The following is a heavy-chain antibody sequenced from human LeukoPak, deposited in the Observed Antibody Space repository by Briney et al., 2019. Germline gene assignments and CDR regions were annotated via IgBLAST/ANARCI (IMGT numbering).Heavy chain of an antibody. CDR2: INPSGGST. CDR3: ASIPQLDTVTHDY. V-gene: IGHV1-46*01. CDR1: GYTFTSYY. D-gene: IGHD2-21*01. Sequence: ALVKVSCKASGYTFTSYYMHWVRQAPGQGLEWMGIINPSGGSTSYAQKFQGRVTMTRDMSTSTVYMELSSLRSEDTAVYYCASIPQLDTVTHDYWGQGTLVTVSS. J-gene: IGHJ4*02.